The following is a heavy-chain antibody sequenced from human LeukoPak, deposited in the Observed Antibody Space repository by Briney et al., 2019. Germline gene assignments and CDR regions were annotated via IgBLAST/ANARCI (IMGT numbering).Heavy chain of an antibody. J-gene: IGHJ4*02. D-gene: IGHD4-17*01. V-gene: IGHV3-23*01. CDR3: ARDYADYVGYFFFDY. Sequence: GGSLRLSCAASGFTFNNYAMNWARQAPGKGLEWVSSISGGGETTYYADSAKGRFTISRDNSQNTMYLQMNSLRAEDTAVYYCARDYADYVGYFFFDYWGQGTLVTVSS. CDR2: ISGGGETT. CDR1: GFTFNNYA.